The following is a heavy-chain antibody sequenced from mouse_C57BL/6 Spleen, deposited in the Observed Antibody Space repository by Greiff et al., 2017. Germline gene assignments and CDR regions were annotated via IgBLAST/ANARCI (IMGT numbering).Heavy chain of an antibody. CDR2: IYPGDGDT. CDR1: GYAFSSSW. D-gene: IGHD2-1*01. Sequence: VKLQESGPELVKPGASVKISCKASGYAFSSSWMNWVKQRPGKGLEWIGRIYPGDGDTNYNGKFKGKATLTADKSSSTAYMQLSSLTSEDSAVYFCAKGGNYSYFDYWGQGTTLTVSS. CDR3: AKGGNYSYFDY. J-gene: IGHJ2*01. V-gene: IGHV1-82*01.